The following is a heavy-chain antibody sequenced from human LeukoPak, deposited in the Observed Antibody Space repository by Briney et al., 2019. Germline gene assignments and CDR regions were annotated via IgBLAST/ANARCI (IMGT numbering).Heavy chain of an antibody. CDR3: AKASESNYDILTGYYTPYYFDY. CDR2: ISDSGGST. CDR1: GFTFDDYG. V-gene: IGHV3-23*01. Sequence: GGSLRLSCAASGFTFDDYGMTWVRQAPGKGLEWVSGISDSGGSTFYADSVKGRFTISRDNSKNILYLQMNSLRADDTAVYYCAKASESNYDILTGYYTPYYFDYWGQGTLVTVSS. J-gene: IGHJ4*02. D-gene: IGHD3-9*01.